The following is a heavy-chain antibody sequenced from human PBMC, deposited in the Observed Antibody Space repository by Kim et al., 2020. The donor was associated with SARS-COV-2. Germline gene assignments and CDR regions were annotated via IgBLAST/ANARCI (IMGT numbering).Heavy chain of an antibody. CDR2: IIPIFGTA. CDR1: GGTFSSYA. CDR3: ARDPRGDYYDSSGYYFDY. D-gene: IGHD3-22*01. J-gene: IGHJ4*02. V-gene: IGHV1-69*13. Sequence: SVKVSCKASGGTFSSYAISWVRQAPGQGLEWMGGIIPIFGTANYAQKFQGRVTITADEPTSTAYMELSSLRSEDTAVYYCARDPRGDYYDSSGYYFDYWGQGTLVTVSS.